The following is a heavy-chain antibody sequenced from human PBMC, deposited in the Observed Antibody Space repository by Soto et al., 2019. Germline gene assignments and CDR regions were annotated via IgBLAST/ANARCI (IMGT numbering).Heavy chain of an antibody. CDR3: AHSAGYSSSWPQGPPAIFDY. CDR2: IDWDDDK. J-gene: IGHJ4*02. Sequence: SGPTLVNPTQTLTLTCTFSGFSLSTSGMCVSWIRQPPGKALEWLALIDWDDDKYYSTSLKTRLTISKDTSKNQVVLTMTNMDPVDTATYYCAHSAGYSSSWPQGPPAIFDYRGQGSPVIVSS. CDR1: GFSLSTSGMC. D-gene: IGHD6-13*01. V-gene: IGHV2-70*12.